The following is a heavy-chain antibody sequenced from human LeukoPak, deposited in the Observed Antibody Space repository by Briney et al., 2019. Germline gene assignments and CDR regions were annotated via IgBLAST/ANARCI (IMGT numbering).Heavy chain of an antibody. V-gene: IGHV4-34*01. CDR3: ARRRGSSWYGQGNAFDI. CDR1: GGSFSGYY. J-gene: IGHJ3*02. D-gene: IGHD6-13*01. CDR2: INHSGST. Sequence: SETLSLTCAVYGGSFSGYYWSWIRQPPGKGLEWIGEINHSGSTNYNPSLKSRVTISVDTSKNQFSLKLSSVTAADTAVYYCARRRGSSWYGQGNAFDIWGQGTMVTVSS.